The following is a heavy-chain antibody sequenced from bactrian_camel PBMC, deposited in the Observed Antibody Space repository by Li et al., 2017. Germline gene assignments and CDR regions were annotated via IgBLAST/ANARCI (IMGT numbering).Heavy chain of an antibody. J-gene: IGHJ4*01. V-gene: IGHV3S53*01. CDR1: GDTFSTNC. Sequence: HVQLVESGGGSVQAGGSLRLSCVVSGDTFSTNCMGWFRRLPGQEREGVAVISGDGRTNYADSVKGRFTVSRVGATNTFHLEMHNLKPEDSAMYSCAADPRPCMWEALFDGYRSKGTQVTVS. D-gene: IGHD2*01. CDR2: ISGDGRT.